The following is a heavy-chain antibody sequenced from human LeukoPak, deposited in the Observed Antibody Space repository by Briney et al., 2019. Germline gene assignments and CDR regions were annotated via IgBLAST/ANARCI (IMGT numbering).Heavy chain of an antibody. J-gene: IGHJ4*02. CDR1: GGSISRDY. CDR3: ARVLGDGYSDY. Sequence: SETLSLTCTVSGGSISRDYWSWIRQPPGKGLEWLGYISYTGSTIYNPSLKSRVTISADRSKNQFSLNLSSVTAADTAMYYCARVLGDGYSDYWGQGTLVTVSS. V-gene: IGHV4-59*01. CDR2: ISYTGST. D-gene: IGHD5-24*01.